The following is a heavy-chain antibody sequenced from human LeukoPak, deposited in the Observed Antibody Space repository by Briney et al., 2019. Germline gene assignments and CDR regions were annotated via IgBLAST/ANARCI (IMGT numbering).Heavy chain of an antibody. CDR2: INPKSGGT. Sequence: ASVKVSCKASGYTFTGYYIHWVRQAPGQGLEWMGWINPKSGGTNYAQKFQGRVTMTRDTSISTVYMEVSRLRSDDTAVYYCARDSAADPLNAFDIWGQGTMVTVSS. V-gene: IGHV1-2*02. D-gene: IGHD2-2*01. CDR1: GYTFTGYY. CDR3: ARDSAADPLNAFDI. J-gene: IGHJ3*02.